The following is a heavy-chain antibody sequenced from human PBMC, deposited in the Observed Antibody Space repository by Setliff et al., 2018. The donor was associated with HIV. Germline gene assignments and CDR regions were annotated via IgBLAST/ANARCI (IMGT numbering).Heavy chain of an antibody. CDR2: IYPSDSET. CDR3: ASYYDSSGYNPRAFDI. D-gene: IGHD3-22*01. CDR1: GYSFTTYG. Sequence: GESLKISCKDSGYSFTTYGIAWVRQMPGKGLEWMGIIYPSDSETRYSPSFRGQVTISVDKSIFTAYLQWSSLKASDTAMYYCASYYDSSGYNPRAFDIWGQGTMGT. V-gene: IGHV5-51*01. J-gene: IGHJ3*02.